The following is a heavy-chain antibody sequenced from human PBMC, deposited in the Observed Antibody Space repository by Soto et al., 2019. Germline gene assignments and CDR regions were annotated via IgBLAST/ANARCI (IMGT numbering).Heavy chain of an antibody. CDR3: ARSPPTSLLALWWFDP. Sequence: SETLSLTCAVYGGSFSGYYWSWIRQPPGKGLEWIGEINHSGSTNYNPSLKSRVTISVDTSKNQFPLKLSSVTAADTAVYYCARSPPTSLLALWWFDPWGQGTLVTVSS. CDR2: INHSGST. D-gene: IGHD2-21*01. V-gene: IGHV4-34*01. J-gene: IGHJ5*02. CDR1: GGSFSGYY.